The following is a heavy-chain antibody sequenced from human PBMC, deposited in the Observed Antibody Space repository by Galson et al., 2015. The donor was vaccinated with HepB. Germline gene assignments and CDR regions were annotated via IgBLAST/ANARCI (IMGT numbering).Heavy chain of an antibody. Sequence: SVKVSCKASGYTFTSYGISWVRQAPGQGLEWMGWISAYNGNTNYAQKLQGRVTMTTDTSTSTAYMELRSLRSDDTAVYYCARERYYDFWSANPRERYYYYMDVWGKGTTVTVSS. CDR1: GYTFTSYG. CDR2: ISAYNGNT. J-gene: IGHJ6*03. CDR3: ARERYYDFWSANPRERYYYYMDV. V-gene: IGHV1-18*01. D-gene: IGHD3-3*01.